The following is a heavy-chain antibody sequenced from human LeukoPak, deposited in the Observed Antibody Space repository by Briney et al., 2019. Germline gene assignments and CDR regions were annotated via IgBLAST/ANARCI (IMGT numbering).Heavy chain of an antibody. CDR3: ARGAPRGYSGYDSAHYFDH. CDR2: ISAYNGNT. J-gene: IGHJ4*02. Sequence: ASVKVSCKASGYTFTSYGISWVRQAPGQGLEWMGWISAYNGNTNYAQKIQGRVTMTTDTSTSTAYMELRSLRSDDTAVYYCARGAPRGYSGYDSAHYFDHWGQGTLVTVSS. CDR1: GYTFTSYG. V-gene: IGHV1-18*01. D-gene: IGHD5-12*01.